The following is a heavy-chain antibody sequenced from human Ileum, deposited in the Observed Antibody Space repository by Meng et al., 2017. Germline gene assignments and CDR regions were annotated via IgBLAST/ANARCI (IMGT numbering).Heavy chain of an antibody. J-gene: IGHJ4*02. CDR3: ARDHWGSLDY. CDR2: AGT. V-gene: IGHV4-61*08. D-gene: IGHD7-27*01. CDR1: GGSVSTSDYQ. Sequence: VQLPESGPGLVRPSETLSLICTVSGGSVSTSDYQWGWIRQPPGKGLEWIGYAGTNYNPSLKSRVTISVDTSKRQFSLKLTSVTAADTAVYYCARDHWGSLDYWGQGILVTASS.